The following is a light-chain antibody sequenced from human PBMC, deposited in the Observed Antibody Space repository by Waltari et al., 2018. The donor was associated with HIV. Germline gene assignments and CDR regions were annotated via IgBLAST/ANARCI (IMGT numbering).Light chain of an antibody. V-gene: IGKV1-33*01. J-gene: IGKJ4*01. CDR3: QQYDTLPLT. Sequence: DIQITHSPYSLSSSVGDRVTITCQASQDISNYLNWYQQKPGKAPKLLIYDVSNLERGVPSRFSGSGSGTDFTFTITSLQPEDFATYYCQQYDTLPLTFGGGTKVEI. CDR2: DVS. CDR1: QDISNY.